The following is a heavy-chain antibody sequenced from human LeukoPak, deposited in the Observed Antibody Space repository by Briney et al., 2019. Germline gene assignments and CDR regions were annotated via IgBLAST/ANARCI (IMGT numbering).Heavy chain of an antibody. D-gene: IGHD4-23*01. CDR1: AFTFSSYA. V-gene: IGHV3-64*02. Sequence: PGGSLRLSCAASAFTFSSYAMHSVRQAPGKGLEHVSTIHDDVGSTFYADSVKGRFTISRDNSKNTLYIQIGSLRTDDVGVYYCSRAWSGNYGGPDDWGQGTLVTVSP. CDR2: IHDDVGST. CDR3: SRAWSGNYGGPDD. J-gene: IGHJ4*02.